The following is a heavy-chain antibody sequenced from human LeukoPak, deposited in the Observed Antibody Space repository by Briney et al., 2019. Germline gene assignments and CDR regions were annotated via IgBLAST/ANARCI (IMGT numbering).Heavy chain of an antibody. Sequence: ASVKVSCKASGYTFTSYYMHWVRQAPGQGLEWMGIINPSGGSTSYAQKFQGRVTMTRDMSTSTVYMELSSLRSEDTAVYYCARGMHPGITGSWGIDYWGQGTLVTVSS. CDR1: GYTFTSYY. V-gene: IGHV1-46*01. J-gene: IGHJ4*02. D-gene: IGHD3-3*01. CDR3: ARGMHPGITGSWGIDY. CDR2: INPSGGST.